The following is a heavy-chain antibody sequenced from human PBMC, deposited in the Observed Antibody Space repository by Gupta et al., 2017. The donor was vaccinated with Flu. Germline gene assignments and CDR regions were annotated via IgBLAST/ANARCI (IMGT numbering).Heavy chain of an antibody. CDR2: ISAYNGNT. CDR1: NYTFSDYG. D-gene: IGHD3-22*01. CDR3: ARDQWPYHSERSGAPEV. Sequence: QIQLLQSGAEVEKPGASVRVSCKASNYTFSDYGINWVRQAPGQGPEWMGWISAYNGNTHYAENLEGRLIMTIDTRTTTAYMDLRRLRSDDTGVYYCARDQWPYHSERSGAPEVWGQGTVVTVSS. V-gene: IGHV1-18*01. J-gene: IGHJ4*02.